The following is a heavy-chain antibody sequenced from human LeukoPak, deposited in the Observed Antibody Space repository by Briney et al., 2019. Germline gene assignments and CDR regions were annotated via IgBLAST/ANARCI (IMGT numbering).Heavy chain of an antibody. Sequence: PGGSLRLSCAASGLTFSNYGMHWVRKAPGKGLEWVAFVRYDGNNKYYADSVKGRFTISRDNSKNTLFLQMDSLRADDTAVYYCAKDKRFLWFGELSDWGQGTLVTVSS. D-gene: IGHD3-10*01. V-gene: IGHV3-30*02. CDR3: AKDKRFLWFGELSD. J-gene: IGHJ4*02. CDR2: VRYDGNNK. CDR1: GLTFSNYG.